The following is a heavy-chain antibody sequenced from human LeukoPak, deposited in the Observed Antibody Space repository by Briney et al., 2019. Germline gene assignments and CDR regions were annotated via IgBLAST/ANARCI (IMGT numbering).Heavy chain of an antibody. Sequence: ASVKVSCKASGYTFTSYGISWVRQAPGQGLERMGWISAYNGNTNYAQKLQGRVTMTTDTSTSTAYMELRSLRSDDTAVYYCARGDIEYSSSSGAFDIWGQGTMVTVSS. J-gene: IGHJ3*02. CDR3: ARGDIEYSSSSGAFDI. CDR1: GYTFTSYG. D-gene: IGHD6-6*01. CDR2: ISAYNGNT. V-gene: IGHV1-18*01.